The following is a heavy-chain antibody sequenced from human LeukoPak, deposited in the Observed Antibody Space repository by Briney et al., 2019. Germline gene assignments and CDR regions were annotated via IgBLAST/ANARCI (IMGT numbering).Heavy chain of an antibody. CDR3: ARDRGSYSDNWFDP. Sequence: GGSLRLSCAASGFTFSSYSMNWVRRAPGKGLEWVSYISSSSSTIYCADSVKGRFTISRDNAKNSLHLQMHSLRAEDTAVYYCARDRGSYSDNWFDPWGQGTLVTVSS. CDR1: GFTFSSYS. V-gene: IGHV3-48*01. J-gene: IGHJ5*02. CDR2: ISSSSSTI. D-gene: IGHD1-26*01.